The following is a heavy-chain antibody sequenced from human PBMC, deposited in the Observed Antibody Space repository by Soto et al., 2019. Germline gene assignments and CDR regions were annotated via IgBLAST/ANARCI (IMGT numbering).Heavy chain of an antibody. V-gene: IGHV4-34*01. CDR2: VKDGGHT. J-gene: IGHJ4*02. D-gene: IGHD5-12*01. CDR3: ARGQEGVVATH. Sequence: QVQLQQWGAGLLKPSETLSLNCAVTGGSLSGYYWSWIRQPPGKGLEWIGEVKDGGHTNYSQSLRCRVTISSDTSNNQFSLRLNSVTAADTGVYYCARGQEGVVATHWDQGSLVTVSS. CDR1: GGSLSGYY.